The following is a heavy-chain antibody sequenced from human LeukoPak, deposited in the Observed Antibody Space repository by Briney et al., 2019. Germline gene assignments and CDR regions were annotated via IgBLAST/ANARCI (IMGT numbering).Heavy chain of an antibody. Sequence: ASVKVSCKASGYPFTNYAISWVRQAPGQGLEWMGWVSIYNGNTNYAQKFQGRVTITADESTSTAYMELSSLRSEDTAVYYCARGRFKASSPAFDAFDIWGQGTMVTVSS. CDR3: ARGRFKASSPAFDAFDI. V-gene: IGHV1-18*01. CDR2: VSIYNGNT. J-gene: IGHJ3*02. CDR1: GYPFTNYA.